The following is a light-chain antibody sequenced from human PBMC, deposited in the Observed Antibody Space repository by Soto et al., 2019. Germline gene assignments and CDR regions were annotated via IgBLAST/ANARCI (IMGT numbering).Light chain of an antibody. CDR3: QHYGTSPT. J-gene: IGKJ1*01. Sequence: EIVLTQSPGTLSLSPGERATLSCRASQSVTSDYLSWYQQIPGQAPRLLIYGASTRATGIPDGFSGRRSGTDFSLTISRLEPEDFAVYYCQHYGTSPTFGQGTKVDIK. V-gene: IGKV3-20*01. CDR2: GAS. CDR1: QSVTSDY.